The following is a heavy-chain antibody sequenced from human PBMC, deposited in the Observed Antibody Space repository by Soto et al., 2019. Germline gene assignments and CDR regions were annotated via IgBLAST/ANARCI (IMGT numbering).Heavy chain of an antibody. D-gene: IGHD6-13*01. Sequence: EVPLVESGGGLVQPGGSLRLSCAASGFTVSTYHMSWVRQAPGKGLEWVSVIYTTGSADFADSVKVRFTISRDNSKNTLYLQMSSLRAEDTAVYYGARVDSSSYHYFEYWGQGTVVTVSS. V-gene: IGHV3-66*01. J-gene: IGHJ4*02. CDR3: ARVDSSSYHYFEY. CDR2: IYTTGSA. CDR1: GFTVSTYH.